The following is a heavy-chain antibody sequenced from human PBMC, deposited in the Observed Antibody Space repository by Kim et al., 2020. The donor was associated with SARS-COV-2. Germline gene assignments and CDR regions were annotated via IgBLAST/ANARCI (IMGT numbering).Heavy chain of an antibody. CDR2: IKQDGSEK. J-gene: IGHJ3*02. V-gene: IGHV3-7*01. Sequence: GGSLRLSCAASGFTFSSYWMSWVRQAPGKGLEWVANIKQDGSEKYYVDSVKGRFTISRDNAKNSLYLQMNSLRAEDTAVYYCAREKVTVVTHFRIRWGHAFDIWGQGTMVTVSS. CDR1: GFTFSSYW. CDR3: AREKVTVVTHFRIRWGHAFDI. D-gene: IGHD2-21*02.